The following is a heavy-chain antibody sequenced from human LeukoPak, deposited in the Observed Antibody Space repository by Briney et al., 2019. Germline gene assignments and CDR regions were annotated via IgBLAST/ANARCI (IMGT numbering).Heavy chain of an antibody. J-gene: IGHJ4*02. D-gene: IGHD5-18*01. CDR2: ISVSGSST. V-gene: IGHV3-23*01. CDR1: GFTFSSYA. CDR3: AKDLRGYTYGLGY. Sequence: GGSLRLSCAASGFTFSSYAMGWVRQAPGKGLEWVSSISVSGSSTYYADSVKGRFTISRDNSKNTLYLQMSSLRAEDTAIYYCAKDLRGYTYGLGYWGQGTLVTVSS.